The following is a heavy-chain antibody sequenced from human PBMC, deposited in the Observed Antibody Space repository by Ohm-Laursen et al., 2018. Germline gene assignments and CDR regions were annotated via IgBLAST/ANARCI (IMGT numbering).Heavy chain of an antibody. D-gene: IGHD5/OR15-5a*01. J-gene: IGHJ4*02. Sequence: SLRLSCAASGFTFSNYGMNWVRQAPGKGLEWVSSISDSGGDTYYADSVKGRFTISRDNSKNTLFLQMNTLRAEDTAIYYCAKGDLPEFDYWGQGTLVTVSS. CDR2: ISDSGGDT. CDR1: GFTFSNYG. CDR3: AKGDLPEFDY. V-gene: IGHV3-23*01.